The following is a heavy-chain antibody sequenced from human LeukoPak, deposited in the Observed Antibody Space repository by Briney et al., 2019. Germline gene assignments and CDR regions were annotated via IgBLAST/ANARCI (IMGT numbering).Heavy chain of an antibody. V-gene: IGHV3-21*04. CDR1: GFTFSSYT. Sequence: GGSLRLSCAASGFTFSSYTMNWVRQAPGKGLEWVSSISSSSSYIYYADSVKGRFTISRDNAKNSLFLQMNSLRAEDTAVYYCARDLGAMWGSMIRGVHFASWGPGDLVTVS. D-gene: IGHD3-10*01. CDR3: ARDLGAMWGSMIRGVHFAS. CDR2: ISSSSSYI. J-gene: IGHJ5*01.